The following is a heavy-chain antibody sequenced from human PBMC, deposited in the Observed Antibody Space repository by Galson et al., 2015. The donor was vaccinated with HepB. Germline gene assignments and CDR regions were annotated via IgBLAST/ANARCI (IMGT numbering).Heavy chain of an antibody. J-gene: IGHJ3*01. CDR1: GFTFSDYA. D-gene: IGHD2-2*02. Sequence: SLRLSCAASGFTFSDYAMNWVRQAPGKGLEWVSTVDISGGSAYYADSVKGRFTISRDNSKDTLFLQMNSLTAEDSAVYFCAKDRGLGEHCTSTSCYTNAFDVWGQGTMVTVSS. V-gene: IGHV3-23*01. CDR3: AKDRGLGEHCTSTSCYTNAFDV. CDR2: VDISGGSA.